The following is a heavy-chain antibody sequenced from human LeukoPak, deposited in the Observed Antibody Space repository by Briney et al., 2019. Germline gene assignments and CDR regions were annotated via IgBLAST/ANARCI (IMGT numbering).Heavy chain of an antibody. Sequence: GASVKVSCKASGYTFTSYAMHWVRQAPGQRLEWMGWINAGNGNTKYSQKFQGRVTITADESTSTAYMELSSLRSEDTAVYYCARIPDTAMVYDIWGQGTMVTVSS. D-gene: IGHD5-18*01. CDR1: GYTFTSYA. CDR2: INAGNGNT. V-gene: IGHV1-3*01. J-gene: IGHJ3*02. CDR3: ARIPDTAMVYDI.